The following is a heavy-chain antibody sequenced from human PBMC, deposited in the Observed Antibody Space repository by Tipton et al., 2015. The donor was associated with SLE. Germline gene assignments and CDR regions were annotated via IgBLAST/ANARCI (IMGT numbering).Heavy chain of an antibody. CDR3: AREVYGTFYVDMDA. CDR2: ISHSADSI. CDR1: GFDFSSYE. D-gene: IGHD2/OR15-2a*01. J-gene: IGHJ6*02. Sequence: SLRLSCAASGFDFSSYEMSWVRQAPGKGLEWVSYISHSADSIYYADSVRGRFTVSRDNAKNSLYLQLNSLRAEDTALYYCAREVYGTFYVDMDARGQGSTVPVSS. V-gene: IGHV3-48*03.